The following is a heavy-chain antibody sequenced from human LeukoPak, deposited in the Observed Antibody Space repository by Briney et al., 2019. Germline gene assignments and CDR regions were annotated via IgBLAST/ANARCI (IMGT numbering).Heavy chain of an antibody. CDR2: ISGSGNSI. CDR1: GFAFSDYY. Sequence: GGSLRPSCAGSGFAFSDYYMTWIRQAPGRGLEFISYISGSGNSIVYADSVKGRFTISRDNAKNSLYLQMNSLRDEDTAVYYCAREPRLAVYWGQGTLVTVSS. V-gene: IGHV3-11*01. CDR3: AREPRLAVY. D-gene: IGHD6-19*01. J-gene: IGHJ4*02.